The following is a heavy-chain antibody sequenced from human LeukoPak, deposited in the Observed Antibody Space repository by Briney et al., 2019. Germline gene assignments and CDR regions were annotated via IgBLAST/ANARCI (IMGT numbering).Heavy chain of an antibody. D-gene: IGHD3-16*01. Sequence: SETLSLTCAVSGGSISSSNWWSWVRQPPGKGLEWIGEIYHSGSTNYNPSLKSRVTISVDKSKNQFSLKLSSVTAADTAVYYCARGRPGRFQGKAFDIWGQGTMVTVSS. CDR3: ARGRPGRFQGKAFDI. CDR2: IYHSGST. V-gene: IGHV4-4*02. CDR1: GGSISSSNW. J-gene: IGHJ3*02.